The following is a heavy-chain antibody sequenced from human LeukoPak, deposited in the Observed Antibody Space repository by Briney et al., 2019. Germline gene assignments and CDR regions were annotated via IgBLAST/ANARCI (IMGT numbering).Heavy chain of an antibody. CDR2: IIPIFGTA. Sequence: SVKVSCKASGGTFSSYAISWVRQAPGQGLEWMGRIIPIFGTANYTQKFQGRVTITTDKSTSTAYMELSSLRSEDTAVYYCARISSSWYWFDPWGQGTLVTVSS. V-gene: IGHV1-69*05. D-gene: IGHD6-13*01. CDR3: ARISSSWYWFDP. J-gene: IGHJ5*02. CDR1: GGTFSSYA.